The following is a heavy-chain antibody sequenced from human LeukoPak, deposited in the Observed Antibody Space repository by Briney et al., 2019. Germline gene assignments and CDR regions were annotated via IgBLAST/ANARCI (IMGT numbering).Heavy chain of an antibody. CDR2: ISSSSGTI. J-gene: IGHJ4*02. D-gene: IGHD5-18*01. CDR1: GFTFSSYS. Sequence: GGSLRLSCAASGFTFSSYSMNWVRQAPGKGLEWVSYISSSSGTIYYADSVKGRFTISRDNAKNSLYLQMNSLRAEDTAVYYCARDRRYSYGTDYWGQGTLVTVSS. CDR3: ARDRRYSYGTDY. V-gene: IGHV3-48*01.